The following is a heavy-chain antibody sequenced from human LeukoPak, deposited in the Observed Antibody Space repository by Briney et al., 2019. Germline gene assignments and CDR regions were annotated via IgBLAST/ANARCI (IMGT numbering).Heavy chain of an antibody. CDR2: INSDGSST. J-gene: IGHJ4*02. CDR1: GFTFSSYW. CDR3: ARDYYDSSGYYYFDY. D-gene: IGHD3-22*01. Sequence: PGGSLRPSCAASGFTFSSYWMHWVRQAPGKGLVWVSRINSDGSSTSYADSVKGRFTISRDNAKNTLYLQMNSLRAEDTAVYYCARDYYDSSGYYYFDYWGQGTLVTVSS. V-gene: IGHV3-74*01.